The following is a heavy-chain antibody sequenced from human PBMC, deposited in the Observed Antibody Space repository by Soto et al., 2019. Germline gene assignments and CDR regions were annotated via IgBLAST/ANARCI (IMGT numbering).Heavy chain of an antibody. V-gene: IGHV3-48*03. Sequence: GGSLRLSCAASGFTFSSYEMNWVRQAPGKGLEWVSYISSSGSTIYYADSVKGRFTISRDNAKNSLYLQMNSLRAEDTAVYYCAREWGYDSSGVHGMDVWGQGTKVTVSS. CDR3: AREWGYDSSGVHGMDV. CDR1: GFTFSSYE. D-gene: IGHD3-22*01. CDR2: ISSSGSTI. J-gene: IGHJ6*02.